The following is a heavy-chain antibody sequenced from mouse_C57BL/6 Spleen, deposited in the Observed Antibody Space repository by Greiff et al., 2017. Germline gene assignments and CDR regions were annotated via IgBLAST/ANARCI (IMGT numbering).Heavy chain of an antibody. Sequence: VMLVESGAELVKPGASVKISCKASGYAFSSYWMNWVKQRPGKGLEWIGQIYPGDGDTNYNGKFKGKATLTADKSSSTAYMQLSSLTSEDSAVYFCARSGYGNSYYFDYWGQGTTLTVSS. V-gene: IGHV1-80*01. J-gene: IGHJ2*01. CDR1: GYAFSSYW. D-gene: IGHD2-1*01. CDR3: ARSGYGNSYYFDY. CDR2: IYPGDGDT.